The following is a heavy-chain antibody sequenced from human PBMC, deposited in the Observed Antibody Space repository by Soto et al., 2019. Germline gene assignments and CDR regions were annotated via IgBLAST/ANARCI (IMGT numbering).Heavy chain of an antibody. CDR1: SGSFSGYY. J-gene: IGHJ4*02. D-gene: IGHD6-6*01. CDR3: ARDPKVSGSSQTRPDF. Sequence: QVQLHQWGAGLLKPSETLSLACSIYSGSFSGYYWSWIRQPPGKGLECIGEISQSGNTNYSPSLKSRVSISIDTSKKQFPLNLASVSAADTAVYDCARDPKVSGSSQTRPDFWGQGNLVTVSS. CDR2: ISQSGNT. V-gene: IGHV4-34*01.